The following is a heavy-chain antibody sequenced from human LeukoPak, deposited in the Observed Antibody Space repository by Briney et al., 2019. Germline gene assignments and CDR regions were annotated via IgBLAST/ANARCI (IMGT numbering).Heavy chain of an antibody. D-gene: IGHD3-22*01. CDR2: ISYDGSNK. Sequence: GRSLRLSCAASGFTFSSYAMHWVRQAPGKGLEWVAVISYDGSNKYHADSVKGRFTISRDNSKNTLYLQMNSLRAEDTAVYYCARNNYYDSSGHDYWGQGTLVTVSS. J-gene: IGHJ4*02. CDR1: GFTFSSYA. CDR3: ARNNYYDSSGHDY. V-gene: IGHV3-30-3*01.